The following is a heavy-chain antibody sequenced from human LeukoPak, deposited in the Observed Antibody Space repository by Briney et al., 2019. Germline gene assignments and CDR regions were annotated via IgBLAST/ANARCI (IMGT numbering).Heavy chain of an antibody. CDR3: ARGRYYGMDV. CDR1: GFTFTTYW. Sequence: GGSMRLSCAASGFTFTTYWMHWVRQAPGKGLVWVSRVNSDGSSTTYADSVKGRFTISRDNAKNTLYLQMNSLRAEDTAVYYCARGRYYGMDVWGQGTTVTVSS. CDR2: VNSDGSST. V-gene: IGHV3-74*01. J-gene: IGHJ6*02.